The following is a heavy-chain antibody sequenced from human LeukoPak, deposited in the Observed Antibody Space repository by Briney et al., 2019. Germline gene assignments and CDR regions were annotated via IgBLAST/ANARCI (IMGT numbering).Heavy chain of an antibody. V-gene: IGHV4-59*01. Sequence: PSETLSLTCTVSGGSISSYYWSWIRQPPGKGLEWIGYIYYSGSTNYNPSLKSRVTISVDTSKNQFSLKLSSVTAADTAVYYCARGPAAGNFDYWGQGTLVTISS. D-gene: IGHD6-13*01. CDR1: GGSISSYY. CDR3: ARGPAAGNFDY. CDR2: IYYSGST. J-gene: IGHJ4*02.